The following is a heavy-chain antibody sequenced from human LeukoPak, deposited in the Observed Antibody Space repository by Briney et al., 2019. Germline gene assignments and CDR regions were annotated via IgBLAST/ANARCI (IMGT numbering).Heavy chain of an antibody. CDR2: INHSGST. D-gene: IGHD3-22*01. Sequence: SETLSLTCAVYGGSFSGYYWSWIRQPPGKGLEWIGEINHSGSTNYNPSLKSRVTISVDTSKNQFSLKLSSVTAADTAVYYCARDVPDYYDSSGYYPGYFDYWGQGTLVTVSS. J-gene: IGHJ4*02. CDR3: ARDVPDYYDSSGYYPGYFDY. V-gene: IGHV4-34*01. CDR1: GGSFSGYY.